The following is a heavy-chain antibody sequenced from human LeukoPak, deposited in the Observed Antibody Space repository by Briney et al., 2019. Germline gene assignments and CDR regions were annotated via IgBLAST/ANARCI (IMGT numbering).Heavy chain of an antibody. Sequence: GGSLRLSCSASGFTFSSYGMHWVSQAPGKGLEWVAVISYDGSNKYYADSVKGRFTISRDNSKNTLYLQMNSLRAEDTAVYYCAKDLYSSSPSPGNYWGQGTLVTVSS. CDR3: AKDLYSSSPSPGNY. V-gene: IGHV3-30*18. D-gene: IGHD6-13*01. CDR1: GFTFSSYG. CDR2: ISYDGSNK. J-gene: IGHJ4*02.